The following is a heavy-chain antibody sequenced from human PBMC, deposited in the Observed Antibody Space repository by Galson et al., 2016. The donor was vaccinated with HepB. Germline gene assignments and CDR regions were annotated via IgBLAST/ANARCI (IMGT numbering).Heavy chain of an antibody. J-gene: IGHJ4*02. D-gene: IGHD4-11*01. CDR3: AKGGDYDN. CDR1: GFTFSSSA. Sequence: SLRLSCAASGFTFSSSAMSWVRQAPGKGLEWVSAIGGNDDSTYYVDSVKGRFTISRDNSKNTLYLQMNSLRAEDTAIYYCAKGGDYDNWGQGTLVTVSS. CDR2: IGGNDDST. V-gene: IGHV3-23*01.